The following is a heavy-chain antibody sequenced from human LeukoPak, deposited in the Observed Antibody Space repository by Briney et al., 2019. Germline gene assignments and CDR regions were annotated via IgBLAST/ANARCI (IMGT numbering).Heavy chain of an antibody. D-gene: IGHD1-14*01. Sequence: GGSLRLSCAASGFSVSSNYMSWVRQAPGKGLEWVSVIYSASSTYYADSVKGRFTISRDNSKNTVHLQMNSLRAEDTAVYYCARDISPWESRNPDAFDIWGQGTVITVSS. CDR2: IYSASST. CDR1: GFSVSSNY. CDR3: ARDISPWESRNPDAFDI. V-gene: IGHV3-53*01. J-gene: IGHJ3*02.